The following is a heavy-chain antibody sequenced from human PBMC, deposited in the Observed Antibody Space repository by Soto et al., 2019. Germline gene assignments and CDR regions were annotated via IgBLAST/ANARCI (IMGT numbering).Heavy chain of an antibody. Sequence: XETLSLPCTVSGGSFKSGGYSWSWIRQPPGKGLEWIGYVYHTGRTSYNPSLKSRVSISMDTSKNQLSLNLDSVTAADTAVYFCARDFAYFDSWGQGTLVTVSS. V-gene: IGHV4-61*08. CDR3: ARDFAYFDS. CDR2: VYHTGRT. CDR1: GGSFKSGGYS. J-gene: IGHJ4*02. D-gene: IGHD3-3*01.